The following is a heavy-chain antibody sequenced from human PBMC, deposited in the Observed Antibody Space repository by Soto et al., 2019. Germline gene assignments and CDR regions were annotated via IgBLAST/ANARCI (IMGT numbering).Heavy chain of an antibody. CDR1: GGSCSGYY. Sequence: QVQLQQWGAGLLKPSETLSLTCAVYGGSCSGYYWSWIRQPPGKGLEWIGEINHSGSTNYNPSLKSRVTIPVDTSKNQFSLKLSSVTAADTAVYYCARGGRGMDVWGQGTTVTVSS. D-gene: IGHD1-26*01. CDR3: ARGGRGMDV. V-gene: IGHV4-34*01. CDR2: INHSGST. J-gene: IGHJ6*02.